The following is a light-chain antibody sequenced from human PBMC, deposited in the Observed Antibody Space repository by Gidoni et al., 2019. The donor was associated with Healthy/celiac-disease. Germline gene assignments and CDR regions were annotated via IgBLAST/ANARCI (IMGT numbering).Light chain of an antibody. CDR1: HSVSSN. V-gene: IGKV3-15*01. CDR2: GSS. J-gene: IGKJ2*01. CDR3: QQYNNWPPYT. Sequence: EIVMTQSPATLSVSPGERATLSCRASHSVSSNLAWYQQKPGQAPRLLIYGSSPRATGFPARFSGSGSGTEFTLTISSLQSEDFAVYYCQQYNNWPPYTFGQGTKLEIK.